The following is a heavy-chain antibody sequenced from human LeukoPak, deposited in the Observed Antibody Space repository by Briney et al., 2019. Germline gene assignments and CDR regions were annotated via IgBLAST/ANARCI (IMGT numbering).Heavy chain of an antibody. CDR1: GYTFTDYY. D-gene: IGHD1-26*01. CDR2: IKPDSGGT. J-gene: IGHJ3*02. V-gene: IGHV1-2*02. Sequence: ASVKVSCKASGYTFTDYYMHWVRQAPGQGLEWMGWIKPDSGGTRYSQKFQGRVTMTRDTSINTVYMELSRLRSDDTAVYYCARPHDGGSYSNDVFDIWGQGTMVTVYS. CDR3: ARPHDGGSYSNDVFDI.